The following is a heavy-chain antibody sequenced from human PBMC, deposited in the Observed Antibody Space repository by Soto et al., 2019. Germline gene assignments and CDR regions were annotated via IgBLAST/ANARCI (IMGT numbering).Heavy chain of an antibody. CDR3: ARAYYDILTGPYYFDY. CDR1: GGSISSGGYS. CDR2: IYHSGST. D-gene: IGHD3-9*01. V-gene: IGHV4-30-2*01. J-gene: IGHJ4*02. Sequence: SETLSLTCAVSGGSISSGGYSWSWIRQPPGKGLEWIGYIYHSGSTYYNPSLKSRVTISVDRSKNQFSLKLSSVTAADTAVYYCARAYYDILTGPYYFDYWGQGTLVTVSS.